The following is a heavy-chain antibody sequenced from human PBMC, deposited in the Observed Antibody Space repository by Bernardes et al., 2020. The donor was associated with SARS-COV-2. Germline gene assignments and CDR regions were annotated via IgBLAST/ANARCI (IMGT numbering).Heavy chain of an antibody. CDR3: VREQWLVKYFDN. V-gene: IGHV1-3*01. CDR1: GYTFGDYN. Sequence: ASVKVSCMTSGYTFGDYNIYWVRQAPGQRLECLGRINGGSGYTEYSRNFQGRVMMTRDTSATTVYMELSSLTLEDTAVYFCVREQWLVKYFDNWGQGTLVTVSS. D-gene: IGHD6-19*01. CDR2: INGGSGYT. J-gene: IGHJ4*02.